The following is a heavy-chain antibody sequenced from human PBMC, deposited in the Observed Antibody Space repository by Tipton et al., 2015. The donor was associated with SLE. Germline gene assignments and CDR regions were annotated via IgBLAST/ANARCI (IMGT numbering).Heavy chain of an antibody. J-gene: IGHJ4*02. V-gene: IGHV3-43D*04. Sequence: SLRLSCAASGFTFDDYAMHWVRQAPGKGLEWVSLISWDGGSTYYADSVKGRFTISRDNSKNTLYLQMNSLRAEDTAVYYCANNPLYGFDYWGQGTLVTVSS. CDR1: GFTFDDYA. D-gene: IGHD4-17*01. CDR3: ANNPLYGFDY. CDR2: ISWDGGST.